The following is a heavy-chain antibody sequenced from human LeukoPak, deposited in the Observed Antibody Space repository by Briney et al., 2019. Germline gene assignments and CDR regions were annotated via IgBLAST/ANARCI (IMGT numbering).Heavy chain of an antibody. V-gene: IGHV4-59*01. J-gene: IGHJ3*02. CDR1: GGSISSYY. D-gene: IGHD3-22*01. CDR2: IYYSGST. Sequence: SGTLSLTCTVSGGSISSYYWSWIRQPPGKGLEWIGYIYYSGSTNYNPSLKSRVTISVDTSKNQFSLKLSSVTAADTAVYYCASGHRRSYYDSSGYYRDAFDIWGQGTMVTVSS. CDR3: ASGHRRSYYDSSGYYRDAFDI.